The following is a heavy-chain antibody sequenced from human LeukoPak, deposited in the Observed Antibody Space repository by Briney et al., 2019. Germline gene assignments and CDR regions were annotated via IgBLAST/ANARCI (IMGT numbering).Heavy chain of an antibody. CDR3: AKNFLSGYDFWSGYFADY. V-gene: IGHV3-23*01. Sequence: PGGSLRLSCAASGFTFSSYAMSWVRQAPGKGLVWVSAISGSGGSTYYADSVKGRFTISRDNSKNTLYLQMNSLRAEDTAVYYCAKNFLSGYDFWSGYFADYWGQGTLVTVSS. CDR2: ISGSGGST. D-gene: IGHD3-3*01. CDR1: GFTFSSYA. J-gene: IGHJ4*02.